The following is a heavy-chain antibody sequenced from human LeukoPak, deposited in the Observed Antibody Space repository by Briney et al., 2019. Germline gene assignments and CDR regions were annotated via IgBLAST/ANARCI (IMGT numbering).Heavy chain of an antibody. Sequence: VASLKVSCKASGYTFTSYDMNWVRQATGQGLEWMGWMNPNSGNTYYAHKFQGRVTITRNTSISTAYLEMSSLRSEDTAVYYCARAPTYDFWCGYYTRYHLFDPWGQGTLVTVSS. CDR3: ARAPTYDFWCGYYTRYHLFDP. D-gene: IGHD3-3*01. CDR2: MNPNSGNT. J-gene: IGHJ5*02. V-gene: IGHV1-8*01. CDR1: GYTFTSYD.